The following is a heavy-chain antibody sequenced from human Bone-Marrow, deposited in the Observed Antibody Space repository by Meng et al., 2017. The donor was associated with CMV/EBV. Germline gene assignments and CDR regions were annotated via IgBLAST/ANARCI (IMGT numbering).Heavy chain of an antibody. Sequence: GSLRLSCAASGFTVSSNYMSWVRQAPGKGLEWVSVIYSGGSTYYADSVKGRFTISRDNSKNTLYLQMNSLRAEDTAVYYCARNTAMAHYGMDVWGQGTTVTVSS. J-gene: IGHJ6*02. CDR3: ARNTAMAHYGMDV. CDR2: IYSGGST. CDR1: GFTVSSNY. D-gene: IGHD5-18*01. V-gene: IGHV3-53*01.